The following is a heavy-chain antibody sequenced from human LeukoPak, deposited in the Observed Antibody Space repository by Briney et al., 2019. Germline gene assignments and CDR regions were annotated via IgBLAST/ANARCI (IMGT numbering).Heavy chain of an antibody. CDR1: GFTFSSYA. V-gene: IGHV3-30*04. Sequence: GGSLRLSCAASGFTFSSYAMHWIRQAPGKGLEWVAVISYDGSNKYYADSVKGRFTISRDNSKNTLYLQMNSLRDEDTAVYYCASTYGGNVNVVDSWGPGTPVTVSS. J-gene: IGHJ4*02. CDR2: ISYDGSNK. D-gene: IGHD4-23*01. CDR3: ASTYGGNVNVVDS.